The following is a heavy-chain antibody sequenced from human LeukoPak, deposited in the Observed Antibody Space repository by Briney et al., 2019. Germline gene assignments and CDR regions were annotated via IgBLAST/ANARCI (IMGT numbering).Heavy chain of an antibody. D-gene: IGHD2-21*01. Sequence: GGSLRLSCTASGFTFTDYIMHWVRQAPGKGLEWVGFIRSKAYGGTTEYAASVKGRFTISRDDSKSIAYLQMNSLKTEDTAVYYCTRDHEIGYFDYWGQGTLVTVSS. V-gene: IGHV3-49*04. CDR2: IRSKAYGGTT. J-gene: IGHJ4*02. CDR3: TRDHEIGYFDY. CDR1: GFTFTDYI.